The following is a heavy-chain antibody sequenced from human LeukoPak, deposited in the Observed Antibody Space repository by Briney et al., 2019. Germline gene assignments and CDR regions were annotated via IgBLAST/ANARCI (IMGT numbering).Heavy chain of an antibody. Sequence: SETLSLTCAVSGGSISSSNWWSGVRQPPGEGLEWIGEIYHSGSTNYNPSLKSRVTISVDKSKNQFSLKLSSVTAADTAVYYCATVADLCGEMVRGLKYYFDYWGQGTLVTVSS. CDR3: ATVADLCGEMVRGLKYYFDY. V-gene: IGHV4-4*02. CDR2: IYHSGST. D-gene: IGHD3-10*01. J-gene: IGHJ4*02. CDR1: GGSISSSNW.